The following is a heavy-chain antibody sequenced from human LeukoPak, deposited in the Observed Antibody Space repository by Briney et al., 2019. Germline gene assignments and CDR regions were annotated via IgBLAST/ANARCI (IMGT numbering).Heavy chain of an antibody. Sequence: ASVKVSCKASGYTFTSYYMHWVRQAPGQGLEWMGIINPSGGSTSYAQKFQGRVTMTRDMSTSTVYMELSSLRSEDTAVYYCASRSAVAGTVYWGQGTLVTVSS. CDR2: INPSGGST. V-gene: IGHV1-46*01. CDR3: ASRSAVAGTVY. J-gene: IGHJ4*02. CDR1: GYTFTSYY. D-gene: IGHD6-19*01.